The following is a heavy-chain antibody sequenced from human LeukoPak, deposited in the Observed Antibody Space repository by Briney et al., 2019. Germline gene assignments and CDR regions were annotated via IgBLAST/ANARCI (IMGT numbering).Heavy chain of an antibody. CDR2: IYYSGST. CDR1: GGSISSYY. CDR3: ARVPSDYGDYGPYWYFDL. D-gene: IGHD4-17*01. V-gene: IGHV4-59*01. J-gene: IGHJ2*01. Sequence: SETLSLTCTVSGGSISSYYWSWIRQPPGKGLERMGYIYYSGSTKYNPSPKSRVTISVDTSKTQFSLKLSSVTAADTAVYFCARVPSDYGDYGPYWYFDLWGRGTLVTVSS.